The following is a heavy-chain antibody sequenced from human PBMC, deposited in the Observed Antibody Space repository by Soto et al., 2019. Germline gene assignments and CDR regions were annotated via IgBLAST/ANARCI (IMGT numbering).Heavy chain of an antibody. CDR1: GDSVSSNSAA. J-gene: IGHJ6*02. CDR3: AVSMVRAVLMQYYGMDV. V-gene: IGHV6-1*01. Sequence: SQTLSLTCAISGDSVSSNSAAWNWIRQSPSRGPEWLGRTYCRSKWYNDYAVSVKSRITINPDTSKNQFSLQLNSVTPEDTAVYYCAVSMVRAVLMQYYGMDVWGQGSTVTVSS. D-gene: IGHD3-10*01. CDR2: TYCRSKWYN.